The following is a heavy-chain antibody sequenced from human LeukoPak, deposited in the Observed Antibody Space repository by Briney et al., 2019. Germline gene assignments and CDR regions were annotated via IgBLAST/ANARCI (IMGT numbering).Heavy chain of an antibody. CDR1: GSTFSSYA. CDR3: ARDRADYYDSSGDTYFDY. V-gene: IGHV1-69*13. Sequence: GSSVNVTCQSSGSTFSSYAICWVRQAPAPGLEWEGGDFPIFGTANYAQKFQGRGTITADESTSTAYMELSSLRSENTAVYYCARDRADYYDSSGDTYFDYWGQGTLVTVSS. D-gene: IGHD3-22*01. J-gene: IGHJ4*02. CDR2: DFPIFGTA.